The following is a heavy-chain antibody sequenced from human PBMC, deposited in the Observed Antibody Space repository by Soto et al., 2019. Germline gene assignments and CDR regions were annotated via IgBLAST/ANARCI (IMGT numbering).Heavy chain of an antibody. Sequence: GESLKISCKGSGYSFAGYWITCVRQKPGKGLEWMGRIDPSDSQTYYSPSFRGHVTISVTKSITTVFLQWSSLRASDTAMYYCARQIYDSDTGPNFQYYFDSWGQGTPVTVSS. D-gene: IGHD3-22*01. J-gene: IGHJ4*02. CDR1: GYSFAGYW. CDR3: ARQIYDSDTGPNFQYYFDS. V-gene: IGHV5-10-1*01. CDR2: IDPSDSQT.